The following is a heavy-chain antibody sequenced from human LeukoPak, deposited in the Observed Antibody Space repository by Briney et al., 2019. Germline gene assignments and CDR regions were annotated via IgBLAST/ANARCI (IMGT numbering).Heavy chain of an antibody. CDR2: ISGSGGST. J-gene: IGHJ6*03. Sequence: PGGSLRLSCAASGFTFSSYAMSWVRQAPGKGLEWVSAISGSGGSTYYADSVKGRFTISRDNSKNTLYLQMNSLRAEDTAVYYCAKFMGSGSYELYYYYYYYMDVWGKGTTVTVSS. CDR3: AKFMGSGSYELYYYYYYYMDV. D-gene: IGHD3-10*01. CDR1: GFTFSSYA. V-gene: IGHV3-23*01.